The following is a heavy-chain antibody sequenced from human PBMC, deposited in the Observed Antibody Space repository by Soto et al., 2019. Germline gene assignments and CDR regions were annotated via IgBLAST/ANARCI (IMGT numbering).Heavy chain of an antibody. Sequence: EEQLLESGGGLVQPGGSLRLSCAATGFNFGSYAMGWVRQAPGKGLEWVSGVSGSGSSPYYADSVKGRLTISKDKSKNKLYLDLNNLRSEDTAVYFCVKGKESGYRGAFDSWGQGTMVTVSS. V-gene: IGHV3-23*01. CDR3: VKGKESGYRGAFDS. CDR2: VSGSGSSP. CDR1: GFNFGSYA. J-gene: IGHJ4*02. D-gene: IGHD5-18*01.